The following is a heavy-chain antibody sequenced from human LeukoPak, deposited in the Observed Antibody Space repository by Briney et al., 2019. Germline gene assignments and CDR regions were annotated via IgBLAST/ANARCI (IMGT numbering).Heavy chain of an antibody. Sequence: ASVKVSCKASGYTFTGYYMHWVRQAPGQGLEWMGWINPNSGGTNYAQKFQGRVTMTRDTSISTAYMELSRLRSDDTAVYYCARDQREYYYGSGSFPDYWGQGTLVTVSS. D-gene: IGHD3-10*01. V-gene: IGHV1-2*02. CDR1: GYTFTGYY. CDR2: INPNSGGT. CDR3: ARDQREYYYGSGSFPDY. J-gene: IGHJ4*02.